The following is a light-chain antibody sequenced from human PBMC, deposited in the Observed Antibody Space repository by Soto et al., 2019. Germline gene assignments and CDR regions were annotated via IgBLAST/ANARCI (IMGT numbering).Light chain of an antibody. J-gene: IGKJ4*01. CDR1: QSVSSN. CDR2: GAS. Sequence: EIVMTQSPATLSVSPGERATLSCRASQSVSSNLAWYQQKPGQAPRLLIYGASTRATGIPARFSGSASGTEFTLTISSLQSEDFAVYYCQQYNNWPLTFACGTKVEIK. CDR3: QQYNNWPLT. V-gene: IGKV3-15*01.